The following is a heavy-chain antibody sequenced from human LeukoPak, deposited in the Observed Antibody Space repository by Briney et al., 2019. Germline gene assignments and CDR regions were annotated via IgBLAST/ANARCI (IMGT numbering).Heavy chain of an antibody. D-gene: IGHD1-26*01. Sequence: SETLSLTCTVSGGAISSYYWSWIRLPPGKGLEWIGYIYYSGSTNYNPSLKSRVTISVDTSKNQFSLKLSSVTAADTAVYYCARAQWELLPDYWGQGTLVTVSS. J-gene: IGHJ4*02. CDR1: GGAISSYY. CDR2: IYYSGST. CDR3: ARAQWELLPDY. V-gene: IGHV4-59*01.